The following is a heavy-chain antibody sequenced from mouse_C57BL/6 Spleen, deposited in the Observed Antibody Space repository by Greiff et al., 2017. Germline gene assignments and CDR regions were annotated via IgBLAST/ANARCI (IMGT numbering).Heavy chain of an antibody. CDR1: GYTFTSYG. Sequence: VQLQQSGAELARPGASVKLSCKASGYTFTSYGISWVKQRTGQGLEWIGEIYPRSGNTYYNEKFKGKATLTADKSSSTAYMELRSLTSEDSAVYFCARGNYGSSYVGGYYSMDYWGQGTSVTVSS. J-gene: IGHJ4*01. CDR3: ARGNYGSSYVGGYYSMDY. V-gene: IGHV1-81*01. CDR2: IYPRSGNT. D-gene: IGHD1-1*01.